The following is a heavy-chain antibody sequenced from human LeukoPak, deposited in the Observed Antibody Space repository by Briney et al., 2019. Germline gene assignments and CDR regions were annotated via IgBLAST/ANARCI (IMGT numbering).Heavy chain of an antibody. D-gene: IGHD3-10*01. V-gene: IGHV4-4*07. CDR3: ARSLVLSSGSSSDFDL. CDR1: GGSLRSYY. J-gene: IGHJ4*02. Sequence: SETQSLTCTVSGGSLRSYYWSWIRQPAGKGLEWIGRMYTSGSTNYKPSLKSRVTMSVDTSKNQFSLKLSSVTAADTAVYYCARSLVLSSGSSSDFDLWGQGTLVTVSS. CDR2: MYTSGST.